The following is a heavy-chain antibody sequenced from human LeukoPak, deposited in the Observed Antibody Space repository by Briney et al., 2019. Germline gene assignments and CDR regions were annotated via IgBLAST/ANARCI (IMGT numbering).Heavy chain of an antibody. V-gene: IGHV3-15*01. CDR2: IKSKTDGGTI. Sequence: GGSLRLSCAASGFTSSNAWMSWVRQAPGKGLEWLGRIKSKTDGGTIDYAAPVKGKFTISRDDSETTLYLQMNSLKPEDTAVYYCTPTMVTKDGLDVWGQGTTVTVSS. D-gene: IGHD4-17*01. CDR3: TPTMVTKDGLDV. J-gene: IGHJ6*02. CDR1: GFTSSNAW.